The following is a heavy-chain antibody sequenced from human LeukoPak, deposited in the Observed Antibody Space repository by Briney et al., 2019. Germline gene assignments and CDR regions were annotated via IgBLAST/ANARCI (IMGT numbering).Heavy chain of an antibody. D-gene: IGHD6-13*01. V-gene: IGHV1-24*01. Sequence: GASVKVSCKVSGYTLTELSMHWVRQAPGKGLEWMGGFDPEDGETIYAQKFQGRVTMTEDTSTDTAYMELSSLRSEDTAVYYCATGAIAAEVGGYYYGMDVWGQGTTVTVSS. CDR2: FDPEDGET. CDR3: ATGAIAAEVGGYYYGMDV. J-gene: IGHJ6*02. CDR1: GYTLTELS.